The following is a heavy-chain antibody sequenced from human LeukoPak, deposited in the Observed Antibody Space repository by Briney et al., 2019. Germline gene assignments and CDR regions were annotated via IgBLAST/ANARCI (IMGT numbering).Heavy chain of an antibody. D-gene: IGHD2-8*01. Sequence: ASVKVSCKASGYTFTGYYMHWVRQAPGQGLEWMGWINPNSGGTNYAQKFQGRVTLTRDTSISTAYMELSRLRSDDTAVYHCARGGVALSYYGMDVWGQGTTVTVSS. CDR2: INPNSGGT. V-gene: IGHV1-2*02. CDR3: ARGGVALSYYGMDV. J-gene: IGHJ6*02. CDR1: GYTFTGYY.